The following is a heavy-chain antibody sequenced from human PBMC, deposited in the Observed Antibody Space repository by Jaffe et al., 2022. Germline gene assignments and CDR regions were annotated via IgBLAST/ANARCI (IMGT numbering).Heavy chain of an antibody. J-gene: IGHJ4*02. CDR2: IKSKTDGGTT. D-gene: IGHD2-2*01. Sequence: EVQLVESGGGLVKPGGSLRLSCAASGFTFSNAWMSWVRQAPGKGLEWVGRIKSKTDGGTTDYAAPVKGRFTISRDDSKNTLYLQMNSLKTEDTAVYYCTTSGYIPAATDSNYLYYFDYWGQGTLVTVSS. CDR1: GFTFSNAW. V-gene: IGHV3-15*01. CDR3: TTSGYIPAATDSNYLYYFDY.